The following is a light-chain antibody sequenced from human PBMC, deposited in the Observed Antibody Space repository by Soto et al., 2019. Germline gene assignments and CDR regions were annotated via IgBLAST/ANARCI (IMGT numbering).Light chain of an antibody. CDR2: DAS. Sequence: ETVMTQSPATLSVSPGERGTRSGRASQTVRNNYLAWYQQKPGQAPRLLIYDASSRATGITDRFSGGGSGTDFTLTISRLEPEDFAVYYCQPFSSYPLTVGGGTKVDIK. CDR3: QPFSSYPLT. V-gene: IGKV3-20*01. J-gene: IGKJ4*01. CDR1: QTVRNNY.